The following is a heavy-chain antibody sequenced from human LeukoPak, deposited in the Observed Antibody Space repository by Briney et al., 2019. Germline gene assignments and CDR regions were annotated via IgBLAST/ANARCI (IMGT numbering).Heavy chain of an antibody. Sequence: TSQTLSLTCTVSGGSISSGGYYWSWIRQHPGKGLEWIGYNYYSGSTYYNPSLKSRVTISVDTSKNQFSLKLSSVTAADTAVYYCARGGGYGDYDGKSFDYWGQGTLVTVPS. V-gene: IGHV4-31*03. CDR2: NYYSGST. CDR3: ARGGGYGDYDGKSFDY. D-gene: IGHD4-17*01. CDR1: GGSISSGGYY. J-gene: IGHJ4*02.